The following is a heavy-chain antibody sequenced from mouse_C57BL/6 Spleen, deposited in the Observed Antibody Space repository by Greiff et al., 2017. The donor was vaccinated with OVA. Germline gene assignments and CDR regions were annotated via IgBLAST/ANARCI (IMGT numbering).Heavy chain of an antibody. J-gene: IGHJ2*01. CDR2: ISGGGGNT. CDR3: ARRANWDAYFDY. D-gene: IGHD4-1*01. Sequence: EVMLVESGGGLVKPGGSLKLSCAASGFTFSSYTMSWVRQTPEKRLEWVATISGGGGNTYYPDSVKGRFTISRDNAKNTLYLQMSSLRSEDTALYYCARRANWDAYFDYWGQGTTLTVSS. V-gene: IGHV5-9*01. CDR1: GFTFSSYT.